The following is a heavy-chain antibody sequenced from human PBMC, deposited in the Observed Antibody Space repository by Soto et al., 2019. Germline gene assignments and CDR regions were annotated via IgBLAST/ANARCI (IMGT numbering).Heavy chain of an antibody. V-gene: IGHV4-34*01. CDR1: GGSFSGYY. CDR2: INHSGST. D-gene: IGHD3-3*01. Sequence: SETLSLTCGVYGGSFSGYYWSWIRQPPGKGLEWIGEINHSGSTNYNPSLKSRVTISVDTSKNQFSLKLSSVTAADTAVYYCARVRVLEWLSRPYYYYGMDVWGQGTTVTVSS. CDR3: ARVRVLEWLSRPYYYYGMDV. J-gene: IGHJ6*02.